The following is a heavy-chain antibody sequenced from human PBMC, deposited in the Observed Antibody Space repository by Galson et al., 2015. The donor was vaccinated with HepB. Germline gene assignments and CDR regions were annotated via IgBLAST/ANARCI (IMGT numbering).Heavy chain of an antibody. D-gene: IGHD3-10*01. Sequence: SLRLSCAASGFTFSSYAMHWVRQAPGKGLEYVSAISSNGGSTYYADSVKGRFTISRDNSKNTLYLQMSSLRAEDTAVYYCVKASQGYGSGLERPFDYWGQGTLVTVSS. CDR1: GFTFSSYA. CDR2: ISSNGGST. V-gene: IGHV3-64D*06. CDR3: VKASQGYGSGLERPFDY. J-gene: IGHJ4*02.